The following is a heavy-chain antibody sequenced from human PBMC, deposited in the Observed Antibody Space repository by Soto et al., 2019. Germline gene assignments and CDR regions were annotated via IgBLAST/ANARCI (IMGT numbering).Heavy chain of an antibody. Sequence: SVKVSCKASGGTFSSYAISWVRQAPGQGLEWMGGIIPIFGTANYAQKFQGRVTITADESTSTAYMELSSLRSEDTAVYHCARDRSRHYYGMDVWGQGTTVTVSS. CDR1: GGTFSSYA. CDR2: IIPIFGTA. V-gene: IGHV1-69*13. CDR3: ARDRSRHYYGMDV. J-gene: IGHJ6*02. D-gene: IGHD6-13*01.